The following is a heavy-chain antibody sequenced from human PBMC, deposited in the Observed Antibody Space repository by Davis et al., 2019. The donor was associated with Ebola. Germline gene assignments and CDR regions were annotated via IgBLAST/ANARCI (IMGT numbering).Heavy chain of an antibody. CDR2: ISSSSSYI. V-gene: IGHV3-21*01. J-gene: IGHJ4*02. D-gene: IGHD6-19*01. CDR3: ARDHRAVAGRGTFDY. Sequence: GESLKISCAASGFTFSSYSMNWVRQAPGKGLEWVSSISSSSSYIYYADSVKGRFTISRDNAKNTLYLQMNSLRAEDTAVYYCARDHRAVAGRGTFDYWGQGTLVTVSS. CDR1: GFTFSSYS.